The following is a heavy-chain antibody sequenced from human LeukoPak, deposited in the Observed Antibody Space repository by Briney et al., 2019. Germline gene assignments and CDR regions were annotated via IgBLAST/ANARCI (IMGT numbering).Heavy chain of an antibody. J-gene: IGHJ4*02. D-gene: IGHD3-22*01. CDR2: IWYDGSNK. V-gene: IGHV3-33*01. CDR1: GFTFSRFG. CDR3: ARVGYYDSSGYSYFDY. Sequence: GGSLRLSCAATGFTFSRFGMHWVRQAPGKGLEWVAVIWYDGSNKYYADSVKGRFTISRDNSKNTLYLQMNSLRAEDTAVYYCARVGYYDSSGYSYFDYWGQGTLVTVSS.